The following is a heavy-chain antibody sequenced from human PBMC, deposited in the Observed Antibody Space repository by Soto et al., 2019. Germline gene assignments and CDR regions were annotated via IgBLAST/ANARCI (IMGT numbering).Heavy chain of an antibody. Sequence: PSETLSLTCTVSGGSVSGDYWSWFRQPAGKELEWIGRIYIGGNTKYSPSLKTRVTMSGDTSKNQFSLKLSSVTAADTAVYYCARGDGLGTYMDYFDYWGQGTLVTVSS. CDR3: ARGDGLGTYMDYFDY. CDR2: IYIGGNT. V-gene: IGHV4-4*07. D-gene: IGHD3-10*01. J-gene: IGHJ4*02. CDR1: GGSVSGDY.